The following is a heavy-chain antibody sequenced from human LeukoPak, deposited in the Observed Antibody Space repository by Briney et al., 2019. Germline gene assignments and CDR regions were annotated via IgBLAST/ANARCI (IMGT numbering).Heavy chain of an antibody. CDR1: GFTFSSYA. J-gene: IGHJ4*02. Sequence: GGSLRLSCAASGFTFSSYAMSWVRQAPGKGLEWVSAISGSGGSTDYADSVKGRFTISRDNSKNTLYLQTNSLRAEDTAVYYCAKSGIWFGELLSHFDYWGQGTLVTVSS. V-gene: IGHV3-23*01. D-gene: IGHD3-10*01. CDR3: AKSGIWFGELLSHFDY. CDR2: ISGSGGST.